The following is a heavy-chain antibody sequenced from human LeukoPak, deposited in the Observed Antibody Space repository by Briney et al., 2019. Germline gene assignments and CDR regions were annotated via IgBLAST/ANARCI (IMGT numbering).Heavy chain of an antibody. CDR2: IWRDGSEK. CDR1: EFAFSRHA. J-gene: IGHJ6*02. V-gene: IGHV3-33*01. CDR3: ARRYDSSGFSIDYYYAMDV. D-gene: IGHD3-22*01. Sequence: GGSLRLSCVASEFAFSRHAMHWVRQAPGKGLEWVAVIWRDGSEKHYADSVKGRFTISRDNSKSTLYLQMNSLRAEDTAVYYCARRYDSSGFSIDYYYAMDVWGQGTTVTVSS.